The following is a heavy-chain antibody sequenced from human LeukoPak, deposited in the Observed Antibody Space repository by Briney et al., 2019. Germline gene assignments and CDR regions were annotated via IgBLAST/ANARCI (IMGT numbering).Heavy chain of an antibody. CDR2: IHHSGST. V-gene: IGHV4-30-4*01. CDR1: GGSISGTDYY. Sequence: PSQTLSLTCSVSGGSISGTDYYWSWIRQPPGKGLEWIGYIHHSGSTSYNPSLKSRITISVDTSMNQFSLKLTSMTAADTAVYYCAGRGYAMAYWGQGTLVTVSS. CDR3: AGRGYAMAY. J-gene: IGHJ4*02. D-gene: IGHD5-12*01.